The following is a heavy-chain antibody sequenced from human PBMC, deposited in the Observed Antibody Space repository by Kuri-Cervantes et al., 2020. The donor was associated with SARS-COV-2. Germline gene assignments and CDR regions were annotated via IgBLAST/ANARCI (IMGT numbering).Heavy chain of an antibody. V-gene: IGHV1-69*05. Sequence: SVRVSCKASGGTFSSYAISWVRQAPGQGLEWMGGIIPIFGTANYAQKLQGRVTMTTDTSTSTAYMELRSLRSDDTAVYYCARAVPENIVVVPAAMVCWFDPWGQGTLVTVSS. CDR3: ARAVPENIVVVPAAMVCWFDP. CDR1: GGTFSSYA. D-gene: IGHD2-2*01. J-gene: IGHJ5*02. CDR2: IIPIFGTA.